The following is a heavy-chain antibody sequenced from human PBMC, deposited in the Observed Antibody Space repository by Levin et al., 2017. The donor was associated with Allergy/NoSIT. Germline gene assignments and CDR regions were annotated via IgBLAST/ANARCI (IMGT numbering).Heavy chain of an antibody. D-gene: IGHD5-18*01. CDR2: IIPIFGTA. CDR3: ARDSAGGYSYGWTN. J-gene: IGHJ4*02. V-gene: IGHV1-69*01. CDR1: GGTFSSYA. Sequence: GGSLRLSCKASGGTFSSYAISWVRQAPGQGLEWMGGIIPIFGTADYAQKFQGRVTITADESTSTAYMELSSLRSEDTAVYYCARDSAGGYSYGWTNWGQGTLVTVSS.